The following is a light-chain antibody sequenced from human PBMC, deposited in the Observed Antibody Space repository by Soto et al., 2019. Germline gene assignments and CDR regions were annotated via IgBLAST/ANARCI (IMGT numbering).Light chain of an antibody. CDR1: QSVSSSY. V-gene: IGKV3-20*01. Sequence: EIVLTKSPGTLSLSPGERATLSCRASQSVSSSYLAWYQQKPGQAPRLLIYGASSRATGIPDRFSGSGSGTDFTLTISRLEPEDFAVYYCQQYGRPPTFGQGTDWR. CDR3: QQYGRPPT. CDR2: GAS. J-gene: IGKJ5*01.